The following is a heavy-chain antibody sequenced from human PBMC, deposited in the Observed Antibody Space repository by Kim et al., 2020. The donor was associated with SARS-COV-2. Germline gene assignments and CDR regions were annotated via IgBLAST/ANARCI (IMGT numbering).Heavy chain of an antibody. CDR2: IRSEGFGGTA. D-gene: IGHD3-10*01. J-gene: IGHJ6*03. V-gene: IGHV3-49*04. CDR1: GFTFADFT. CDR3: TRLYGSSTYNFFDFMDA. Sequence: GGSLRLSCSGSGFTFADFTMSWVRQTPGQGLEWLGSIRSEGFGGTAEFAATLKGRITLSRVNSKNIAYLEMDSLTTEDTGVYHCTRLYGSSTYNFFDFMDAWGKGTPVA.